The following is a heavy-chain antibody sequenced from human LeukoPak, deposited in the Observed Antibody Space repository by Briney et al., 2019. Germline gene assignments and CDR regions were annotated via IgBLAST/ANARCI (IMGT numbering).Heavy chain of an antibody. V-gene: IGHV1-18*01. CDR2: ISAYNGNT. D-gene: IGHD6-13*01. CDR3: ARAGPLAAAGTEDY. CDR1: GYTFTSYG. Sequence: ASVKVSRKASGYTFTSYGISWVRQAPGQALEWMGWISAYNGNTNYAQKLQGRVTMTTDTSTSTAYMELRSLRSDDTAVYYCARAGPLAAAGTEDYWGQGTLVTVSS. J-gene: IGHJ4*02.